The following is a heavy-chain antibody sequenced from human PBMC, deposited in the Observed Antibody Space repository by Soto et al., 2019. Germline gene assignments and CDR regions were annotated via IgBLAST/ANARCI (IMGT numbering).Heavy chain of an antibody. Sequence: QVQLVQSGAEMKNPGSSVKVSCKAYGGTSSTYGIIWVRQAPGQGLEWMGGFIPIFGTSNYAQKFQGRVTITADEPTSTAYMELSSLRSDDTAVYYCARGELKTGSVPYSMDVWGQGTTVAVSS. CDR3: ARGELKTGSVPYSMDV. CDR2: FIPIFGTS. J-gene: IGHJ6*02. CDR1: GGTSSTYG. V-gene: IGHV1-69*01. D-gene: IGHD1-1*01.